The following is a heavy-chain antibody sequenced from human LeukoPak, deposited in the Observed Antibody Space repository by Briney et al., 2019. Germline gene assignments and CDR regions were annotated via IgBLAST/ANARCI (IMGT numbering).Heavy chain of an antibody. V-gene: IGHV3-23*01. J-gene: IGHJ3*02. CDR1: EFTFSTYG. D-gene: IGHD3/OR15-3a*01. CDR2: ISYNGGST. Sequence: GGSLRLSCAASEFTFSTYGMSWVRQAPGKGLEWVSGISYNGGSTYYADSVKGRFTISRDNSKNTLYLQMNSLRAEDTAVYYCAKDLGDWIIQAFDIWGQGTMVTVSS. CDR3: AKDLGDWIIQAFDI.